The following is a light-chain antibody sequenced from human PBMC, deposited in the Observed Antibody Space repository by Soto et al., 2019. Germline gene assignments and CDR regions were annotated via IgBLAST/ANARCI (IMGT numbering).Light chain of an antibody. CDR1: QSVTSN. V-gene: IGKV3D-15*01. J-gene: IGKJ4*01. CDR3: QQYSNWVT. CDR2: GAS. Sequence: EIVMTQSPATLSVSPGESATLSCRASQSVTSNLAWYLQKPGQAPRLLIYGASTRATGIPARFSGSGSGTEFTLTISSLQSEDVAFYYCQQYSNWVTFGGGTKVEIQ.